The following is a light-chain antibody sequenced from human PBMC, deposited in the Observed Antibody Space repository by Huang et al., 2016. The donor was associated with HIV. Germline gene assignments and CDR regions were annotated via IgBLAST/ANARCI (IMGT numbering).Light chain of an antibody. V-gene: IGKV1-39*01. CDR2: VAS. Sequence: DIQLNQSPSSLSASLGDRVTITCRATLSISGFLNWYQQKPGKAPKLLMYVASSLQSGVPSRVSGGGSGTDFTLTITSLQPEDFATYYCQQSYSIPYTFGQGTKLEIK. CDR1: LSISGF. J-gene: IGKJ2*01. CDR3: QQSYSIPYT.